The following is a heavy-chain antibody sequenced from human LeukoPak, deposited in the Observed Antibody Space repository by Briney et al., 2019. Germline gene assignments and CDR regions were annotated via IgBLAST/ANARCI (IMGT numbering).Heavy chain of an antibody. Sequence: GGSLRLSCAASGFTVSSNYMSWVRQAPGKGLEWVSYISTSGSSIYYADSVKGRFTISRDNAKNSLYLQMNSLRADDTAVYYCARDEGQQFDYWGQGTLVTVSS. V-gene: IGHV3-11*04. CDR2: ISTSGSSI. J-gene: IGHJ4*02. D-gene: IGHD6-13*01. CDR3: ARDEGQQFDY. CDR1: GFTVSSNY.